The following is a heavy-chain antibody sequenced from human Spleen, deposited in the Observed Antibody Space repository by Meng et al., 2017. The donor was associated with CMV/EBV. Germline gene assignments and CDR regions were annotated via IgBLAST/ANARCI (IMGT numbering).Heavy chain of an antibody. V-gene: IGHV1-2*02. CDR1: GYTFTAHY. D-gene: IGHD1-20*01. J-gene: IGHJ2*01. CDR2: INPNSGGT. Sequence: ASVKVSCKASGYTFTAHYFHWVRQAPGQGLEWMGWINPNSGGTNYAQNFQGRVTMTRDTSISTAYMELSRLRSDDTAVYYCARDGNWPYWYFDLWGRGTLVTVSS. CDR3: ARDGNWPYWYFDL.